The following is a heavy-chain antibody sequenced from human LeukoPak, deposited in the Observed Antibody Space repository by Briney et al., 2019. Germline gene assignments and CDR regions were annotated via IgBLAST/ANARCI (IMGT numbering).Heavy chain of an antibody. CDR2: ISAYNGNT. D-gene: IGHD3-22*01. J-gene: IGHJ4*02. V-gene: IGHV1-18*01. Sequence: ASVKVSCKASGYTFTSYGISWVRQAPGQGLEWMGWISAYNGNTNYAQKLQGRVTMTTDTSTSTAYMELRSLRSDDTAVYYCARSAIFDRSGYLPGYWGQGTLVTVSS. CDR1: GYTFTSYG. CDR3: ARSAIFDRSGYLPGY.